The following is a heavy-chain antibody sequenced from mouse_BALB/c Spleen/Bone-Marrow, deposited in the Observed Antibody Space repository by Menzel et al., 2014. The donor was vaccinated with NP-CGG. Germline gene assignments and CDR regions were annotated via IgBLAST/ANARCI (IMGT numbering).Heavy chain of an antibody. J-gene: IGHJ2*01. V-gene: IGHV7-3*02. D-gene: IGHD4-1*02. CDR1: GFTFTDYY. CDR2: IRNKANGYTT. CDR3: ARTTGTPYLDC. Sequence: EVHLVESGGGLVQPGGSLRLSCTTSGFTFTDYYMSWVRQPPGKALEWLGFIRNKANGYTTGYSASVKGRFTISRDSSQSILYLQMNTLRAEDSATYYCARTTGTPYLDCWGQGTTLTVSS.